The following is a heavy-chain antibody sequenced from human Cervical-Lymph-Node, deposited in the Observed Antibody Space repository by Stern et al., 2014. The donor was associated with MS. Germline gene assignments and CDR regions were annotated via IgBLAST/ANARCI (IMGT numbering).Heavy chain of an antibody. V-gene: IGHV4-61*02. D-gene: IGHD5-18*01. CDR2: IHPSGSA. CDR1: GGPISSGSDY. Sequence: QVQLQESGPGLVKPSQTLSLTCTVSGGPISSGSDYWSWIRQPVGKGLEWIGRIHPSGSAFYTPSLKSRVTISTDPSMNQFSLELNSATAADTAIYYCASGYRIFDYWGQGILVTVSS. CDR3: ASGYRIFDY. J-gene: IGHJ4*02.